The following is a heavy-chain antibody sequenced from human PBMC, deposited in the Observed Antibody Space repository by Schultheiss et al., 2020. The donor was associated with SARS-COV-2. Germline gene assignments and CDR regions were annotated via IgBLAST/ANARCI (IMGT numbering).Heavy chain of an antibody. CDR1: GGSFSGYY. J-gene: IGHJ4*02. D-gene: IGHD1-26*01. Sequence: SETLSLTCAVYGGSFSGYYWSWIRQPPGKGLEWIGEINHSGSTNYNPSLKSRVTISVDTSKNQFSLKLSSVTAADTAVYYCARGVFGSYFDYWGQGTLVTVSS. CDR2: INHSGST. CDR3: ARGVFGSYFDY. V-gene: IGHV4-34*01.